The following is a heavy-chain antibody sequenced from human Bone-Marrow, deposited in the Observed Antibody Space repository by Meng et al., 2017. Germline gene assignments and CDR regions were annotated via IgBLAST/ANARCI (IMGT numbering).Heavy chain of an antibody. CDR3: ARGGLAGTGYSSGWYSGRFRNWFDP. D-gene: IGHD6-19*01. Sequence: LRLSCTVSGGSISSSSYYWSWIRQPAGKGLEWIGRIYTSGSTNYNPSLKSRVTMSVDTSKNQFSLKLSSVTAADTAVYYCARGGLAGTGYSSGWYSGRFRNWFDPWGQGTLVTVSS. CDR2: IYTSGST. CDR1: GGSISSSSYY. V-gene: IGHV4-61*02. J-gene: IGHJ5*02.